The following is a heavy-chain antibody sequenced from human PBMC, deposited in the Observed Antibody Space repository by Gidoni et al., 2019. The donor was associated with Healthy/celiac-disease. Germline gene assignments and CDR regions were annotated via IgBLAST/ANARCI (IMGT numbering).Heavy chain of an antibody. V-gene: IGHV4-39*01. J-gene: IGHJ5*02. CDR3: ARPYCGGDCYSSGWFDP. D-gene: IGHD2-21*01. CDR2: IYYSGST. CDR1: GGSISSSSYY. Sequence: QLQLQESGPGLVKPSETLSLTCTVSGGSISSSSYYWGWIRQPPGKGLEWFGSIYYSGSTYYNPSLKSRVTISVDTSKNQFSLKLSSVTAADTAVYYCARPYCGGDCYSSGWFDPWGQGTLVTVSS.